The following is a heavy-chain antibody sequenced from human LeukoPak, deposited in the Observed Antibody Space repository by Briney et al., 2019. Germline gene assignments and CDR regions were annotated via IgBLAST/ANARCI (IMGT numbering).Heavy chain of an antibody. V-gene: IGHV4-59*01. CDR2: IYYSGST. CDR3: ARGEDIVVVPAAMRGDNWFDP. Sequence: SETLSLTCTVSGGSISSYYWSWIRQPPGKGLEWIGYIYYSGSTNYNPSLKSRVTISVDTSKNQFSLKLSSVTAADTAVYYCARGEDIVVVPAAMRGDNWFDPWGQGTLVTVSS. J-gene: IGHJ5*02. D-gene: IGHD2-2*01. CDR1: GGSISSYY.